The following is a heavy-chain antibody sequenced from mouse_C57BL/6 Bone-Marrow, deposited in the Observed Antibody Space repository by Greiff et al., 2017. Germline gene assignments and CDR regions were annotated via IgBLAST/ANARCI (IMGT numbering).Heavy chain of an antibody. J-gene: IGHJ1*03. Sequence: VQLQQPGAELVKPGASVKMSCKASGYTFTSYWITWVKQRPGQGLEWIGDIYPGSGSTNYNEKFKSKATLTVDTSSSTAYMQLSSLTSEDSAVYYCARFYGNYVWNWYVDVWGTGTTVTVSS. CDR1: GYTFTSYW. D-gene: IGHD2-1*01. CDR2: IYPGSGST. V-gene: IGHV1-55*01. CDR3: ARFYGNYVWNWYVDV.